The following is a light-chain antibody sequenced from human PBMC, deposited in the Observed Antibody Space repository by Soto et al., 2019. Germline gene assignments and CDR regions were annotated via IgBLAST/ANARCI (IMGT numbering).Light chain of an antibody. V-gene: IGKV3-15*01. J-gene: IGKJ4*01. CDR2: GAS. Sequence: DIVMTQSPPTLSVSPGERATVSCRASQSVSSNLAWYQQKPGQAPRLLIYGASTRATGIPARFSGSGSGTEFTLTINNLQSEDCAIYYCQQYHTWPITFGGGTKVDI. CDR1: QSVSSN. CDR3: QQYHTWPIT.